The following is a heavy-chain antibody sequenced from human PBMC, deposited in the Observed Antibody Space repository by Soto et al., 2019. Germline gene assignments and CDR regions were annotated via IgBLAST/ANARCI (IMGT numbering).Heavy chain of an antibody. CDR1: GFTFDDYG. CDR3: ARDFTIFGVGISFFDY. CDR2: INWNGGST. V-gene: IGHV3-20*01. D-gene: IGHD3-3*01. Sequence: SGGSLRLSCAASGFTFDDYGMSWVRQAPGKGLEWVSGINWNGGSTGYADSVKGRFTISRDNAKNSLYLQMNSLRAEDTALYHCARDFTIFGVGISFFDYWGQGTPVTVSS. J-gene: IGHJ4*02.